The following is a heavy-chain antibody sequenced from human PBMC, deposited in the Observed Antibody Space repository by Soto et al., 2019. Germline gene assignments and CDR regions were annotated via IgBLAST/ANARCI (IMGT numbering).Heavy chain of an antibody. CDR1: AGSITTDY. Sequence: SDTLSLTCNVSAGSITTDYWSWIRQAPGRGLQWIGYISSSGIPVYTPSLKSRLSISVDPSKNHFSLALTSVTAADTATYYCARLFIVGAAGSYYTGLDVWGQGTTVTVSS. J-gene: IGHJ6*02. CDR3: ARLFIVGAAGSYYTGLDV. CDR2: ISSSGIP. V-gene: IGHV4-59*01. D-gene: IGHD1-26*01.